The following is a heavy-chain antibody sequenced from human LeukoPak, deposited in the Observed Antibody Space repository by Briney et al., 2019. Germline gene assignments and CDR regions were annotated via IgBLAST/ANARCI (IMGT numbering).Heavy chain of an antibody. CDR2: IYYSGST. J-gene: IGHJ5*02. Sequence: PSETLSLTCTVSGGSISSYYWSWIRQPPGKGLEWIGYIYYSGSTNYNPSLKSRVTISVDTSKNQFSLKLSSVTAADTAVYYCARSYGSGGWFDPWGQGTLVTVSS. D-gene: IGHD3-10*01. V-gene: IGHV4-59*01. CDR3: ARSYGSGGWFDP. CDR1: GGSISSYY.